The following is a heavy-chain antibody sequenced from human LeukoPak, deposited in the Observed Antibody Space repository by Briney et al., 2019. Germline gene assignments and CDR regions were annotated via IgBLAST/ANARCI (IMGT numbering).Heavy chain of an antibody. CDR1: GFTFSSYT. D-gene: IGHD1-14*01. V-gene: IGHV3-30*04. Sequence: GGSLRLSCAASGFTFSSYTIHWVRQAPGMGLEWVAVISYDGSNKYYADSVKGRLTVSRDNSKNTLSLQMNNLRPEDTAVYYCARDDGRVITDSYFDYWGQGTLVSVSS. CDR3: ARDDGRVITDSYFDY. J-gene: IGHJ4*02. CDR2: ISYDGSNK.